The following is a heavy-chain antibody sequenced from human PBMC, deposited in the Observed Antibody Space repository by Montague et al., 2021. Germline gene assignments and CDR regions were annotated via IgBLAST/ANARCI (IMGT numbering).Heavy chain of an antibody. V-gene: IGHV3-30-3*01. D-gene: IGHD3-22*01. J-gene: IGHJ5*02. CDR1: GFTFSTFP. CDR2: ISHDGSNK. Sequence: CLRLSCAASGFTFSTFPMHWVRQAPGKGLEWVALISHDGSNKYYADSVRGRFTVSRDNSKNTLYLQTSSLRADDTAVYYCARWRVYYDSSGYAAWGRGTLVTVSP. CDR3: ARWRVYYDSSGYAA.